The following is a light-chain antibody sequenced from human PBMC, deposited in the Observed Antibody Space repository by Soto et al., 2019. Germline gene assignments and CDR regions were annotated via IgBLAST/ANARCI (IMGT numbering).Light chain of an antibody. V-gene: IGKV1D-12*01. CDR3: QQANSFPLT. Sequence: DIQVTQSPSSVSASVGDRVTITCRASQDINNWLAWYQQKPGKAPKLLIYTTSNLQSGVPSRFSGSGSGTDFTLPINSLQPEDFATYYCQQANSFPLTFGGGTKVEIK. J-gene: IGKJ4*01. CDR1: QDINNW. CDR2: TTS.